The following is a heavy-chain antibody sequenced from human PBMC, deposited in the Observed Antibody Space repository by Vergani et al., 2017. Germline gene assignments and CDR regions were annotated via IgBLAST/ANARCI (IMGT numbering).Heavy chain of an antibody. CDR1: GFSFGSYG. V-gene: IGHV3-30*03. CDR2: ISNDGGNK. D-gene: IGHD6-13*01. Sequence: QVQLVESGGNVVQSGTSLRLSCAASGFSFGSYGMHWVRQSPGKGLEWVAVISNDGGNKYYADSVKGRFTIYKDNSKNTLYLQMNSLRAEDTAVYYCARFKKQQLYDYWGQGTLVTVSS. CDR3: ARFKKQQLYDY. J-gene: IGHJ4*02.